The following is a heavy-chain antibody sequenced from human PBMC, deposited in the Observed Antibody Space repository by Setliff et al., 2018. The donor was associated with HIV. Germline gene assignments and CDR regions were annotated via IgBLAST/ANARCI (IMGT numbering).Heavy chain of an antibody. J-gene: IGHJ5*02. D-gene: IGHD6-19*01. CDR2: ITSTGINI. CDR3: AKWRVSSGWYGQWFDP. V-gene: IGHV3-48*01. CDR1: GFTFSNYN. Sequence: PGGSLRLSCAASGFTFSNYNMNWVRQAPGKGLEWISFITSTGINIYYTDSVKGRFTVSRDNARNSLYLQMDSLRVEDTAVYYCAKWRVSSGWYGQWFDPWGQGTLVTAPQ.